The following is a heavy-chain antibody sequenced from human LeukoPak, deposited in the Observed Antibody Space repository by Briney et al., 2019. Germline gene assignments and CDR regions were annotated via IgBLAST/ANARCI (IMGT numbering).Heavy chain of an antibody. CDR2: IYYSGST. J-gene: IGHJ6*02. Sequence: ASETLSLTCTVSGGSISSGSYYWSWIRQPAGKGLEWIGYIYYSGSTNYNPSLKSRVTISVDTSKNQFSLKLSSVTAADTTVYYCARHLDNYYDSSGYGTPYYYYGMDVWGQGTTVTVSS. CDR3: ARHLDNYYDSSGYGTPYYYYGMDV. D-gene: IGHD3-22*01. CDR1: GGSISSGSYY. V-gene: IGHV4-61*10.